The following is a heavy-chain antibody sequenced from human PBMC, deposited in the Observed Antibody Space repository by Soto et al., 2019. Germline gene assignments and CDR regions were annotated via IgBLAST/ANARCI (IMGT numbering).Heavy chain of an antibody. CDR3: LHKPTVMVAATSTWFDH. J-gene: IGHJ5*02. V-gene: IGHV2-5*02. Sequence: SGPTLVNPTQTLTLTCAFSGFSLDTDGVGVGWIRQPPGKALEWLALIYWDGDQRYNPSLKNRLTITKDTSNNQVVLTMTNMDPVDTATYFCLHKPTVMVAATSTWFDHWGQGTLVTVSS. CDR1: GFSLDTDGVG. CDR2: IYWDGDQ. D-gene: IGHD2-15*01.